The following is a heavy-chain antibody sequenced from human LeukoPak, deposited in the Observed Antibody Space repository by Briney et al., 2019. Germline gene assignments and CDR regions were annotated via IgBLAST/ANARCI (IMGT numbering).Heavy chain of an antibody. J-gene: IGHJ3*01. CDR3: ATWSSSWSAFDL. D-gene: IGHD6-13*01. Sequence: ASVKVSCKASGYTFTSYDINWVRQATGQGLEWMGWMNPNSGNTGYAQKFQGRVTMTRNTSISTAYMELSRLRSDDTAVYYCATWSSSWSAFDLWGQGTMVAVSS. CDR1: GYTFTSYD. V-gene: IGHV1-8*01. CDR2: MNPNSGNT.